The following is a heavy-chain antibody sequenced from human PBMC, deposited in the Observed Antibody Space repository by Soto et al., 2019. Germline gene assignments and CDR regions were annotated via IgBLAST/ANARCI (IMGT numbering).Heavy chain of an antibody. V-gene: IGHV3-13*01. CDR3: ARAGKYCSSTSCYHYYGMDV. CDR2: IGTAGDT. J-gene: IGHJ6*02. CDR1: GFTFSSYY. D-gene: IGHD2-2*01. Sequence: SLRLSCAASGFTFSSYYMHWVLQATGKGLEWVSAIGTAGDTYYPGSVKGRFTISRENAKNSLYLQMNSLRAGDTAVYYCARAGKYCSSTSCYHYYGMDVWGQGTTVTVSS.